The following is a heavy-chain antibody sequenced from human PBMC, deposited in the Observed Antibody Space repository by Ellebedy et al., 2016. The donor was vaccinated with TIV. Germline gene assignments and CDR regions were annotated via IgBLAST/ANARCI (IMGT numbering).Heavy chain of an antibody. CDR3: ARGPIVVVPAAISLMNWFDP. Sequence: SETLSLTXTVSGYSISSGYYWGWIRQPPGKGLEWIGSIYHSGSTNYNPSLKSRVTISVDTSKNQFSLKLSSVTAADTAVYYCARGPIVVVPAAISLMNWFDPWGQGTLVTVSS. D-gene: IGHD2-2*01. V-gene: IGHV4-38-2*02. CDR2: IYHSGST. J-gene: IGHJ5*02. CDR1: GYSISSGYY.